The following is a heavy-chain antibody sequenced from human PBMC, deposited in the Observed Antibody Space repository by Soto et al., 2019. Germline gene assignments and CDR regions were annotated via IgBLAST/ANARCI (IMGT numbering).Heavy chain of an antibody. CDR2: IKQDGTSK. V-gene: IGHV3-7*05. CDR3: VRLRFILTERDFDS. CDR1: GFSFTSYW. Sequence: EVQLVESGGALVQPGGSLRLSCEASGFSFTSYWMSWVRQAPGKGLEWVANIKQDGTSKYYADSVKGRFTVSRDNAKSSIHLQMDSLRDDDTAVYRSVRLRFILTERDFDSWGQGTLVTVSS. D-gene: IGHD3-16*01. J-gene: IGHJ4*02.